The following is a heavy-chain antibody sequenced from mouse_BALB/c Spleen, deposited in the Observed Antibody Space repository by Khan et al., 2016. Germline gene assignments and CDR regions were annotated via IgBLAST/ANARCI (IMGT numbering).Heavy chain of an antibody. D-gene: IGHD2-1*01. J-gene: IGHJ3*01. CDR2: ISYSGST. Sequence: EVQLQESGPGLVKPSQSLSLTCTVTGYSITSDYAWNWIRQFPGNKLEWMGYISYSGSTSYNPSLKSRISITRDTSKNQFFLQLNSVTTEDTATNYCARGRYGNTWFAYWGQGTLVTVSA. CDR3: ARGRYGNTWFAY. CDR1: GYSITSDYA. V-gene: IGHV3-2*02.